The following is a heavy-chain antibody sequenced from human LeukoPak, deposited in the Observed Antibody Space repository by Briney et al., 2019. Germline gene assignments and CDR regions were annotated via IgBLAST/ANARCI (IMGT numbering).Heavy chain of an antibody. Sequence: PSETLSLTCTVSGGSISSYYRSWIRQPAGKGLEWIGRIYTSGSTNYNPSLKSRVTISVDTSKNQFSLKLSSVTAADTAVYYCARVRLPGLQPRGYSGYDYWGQGTPVTVSS. V-gene: IGHV4-4*07. CDR1: GGSISSYY. CDR2: IYTSGST. CDR3: ARVRLPGLQPRGYSGYDY. D-gene: IGHD5-12*01. J-gene: IGHJ4*02.